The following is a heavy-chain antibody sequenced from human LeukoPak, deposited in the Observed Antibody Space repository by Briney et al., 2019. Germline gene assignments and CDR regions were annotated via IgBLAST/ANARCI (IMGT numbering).Heavy chain of an antibody. V-gene: IGHV3-23*01. CDR3: AKGVKWELPIDY. CDR1: GFTFSSYA. D-gene: IGHD1-26*01. CDR2: ISGSGGGRT. Sequence: GGSLRLSCAASGFTFSSYAMTWVRQAPGKGLEWVSAISGSGGGRTYYADSVKGRFTISRDNSKNTLYLQMNSLRAEDTAVYYCAKGVKWELPIDYWGQGTLVTVSS. J-gene: IGHJ4*02.